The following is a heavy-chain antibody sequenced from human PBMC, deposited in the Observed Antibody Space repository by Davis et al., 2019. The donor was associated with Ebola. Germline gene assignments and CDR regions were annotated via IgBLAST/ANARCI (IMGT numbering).Heavy chain of an antibody. CDR2: ISGSGGST. CDR1: GFTFSSYA. Sequence: PGGSLRLSCAASGFTFSSYAMSWVRQAPGKGLEWVSAISGSGGSTYYADSVKGRFTISRDNSKNTLYLQMNSLRAEDTAVYYCATTNYDILTGYYKRDAPDYWGQGTLVTVSS. V-gene: IGHV3-23*01. CDR3: ATTNYDILTGYYKRDAPDY. J-gene: IGHJ4*02. D-gene: IGHD3-9*01.